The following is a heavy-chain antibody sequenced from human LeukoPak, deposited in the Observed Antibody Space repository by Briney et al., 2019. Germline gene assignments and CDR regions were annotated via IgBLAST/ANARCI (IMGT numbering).Heavy chain of an antibody. CDR1: GFTFSNAW. Sequence: KPGGSLRLSCAASGFTFSNAWMSWVRQAPGKGLEWVGRIKSKTDGGTTDYAAPVKGRFTISRDDSKNTLYLQMNSLKTEDTAVYYCTTEIRSVNYGSGSYYNTAAFDIWGQGTMVTVSS. V-gene: IGHV3-15*01. CDR2: IKSKTDGGTT. J-gene: IGHJ3*02. D-gene: IGHD3-10*01. CDR3: TTEIRSVNYGSGSYYNTAAFDI.